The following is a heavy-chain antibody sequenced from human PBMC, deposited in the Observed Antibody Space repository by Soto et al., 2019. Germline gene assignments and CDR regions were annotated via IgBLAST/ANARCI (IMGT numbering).Heavy chain of an antibody. CDR3: TTDLAYSSSWAYGMVV. D-gene: IGHD6-13*01. V-gene: IGHV3-15*07. CDR2: IKSKTDGGTT. J-gene: IGHJ6*02. CDR1: GFTFSNAW. Sequence: EVQLVESGGGLVKPGGSLRLSCAASGFTFSNAWMNWVRQAPGKGLEWVGRIKSKTDGGTTDYAAPVKGRFTISRDDSKNTLDLQMNSLKTEDTAVYYWTTDLAYSSSWAYGMVVWGQGTTVTVSS.